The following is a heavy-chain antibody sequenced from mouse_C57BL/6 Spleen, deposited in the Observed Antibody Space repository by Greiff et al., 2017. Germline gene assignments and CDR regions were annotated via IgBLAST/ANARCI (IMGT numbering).Heavy chain of an antibody. J-gene: IGHJ1*03. Sequence: VQLQQSGAELVRPGASVKLSCTASGFNIKDDYMHWVKQRPEQGLEWIGWIDPENGDTEYASKFQGKATITADTSSNTAYLQLSSLTSEDTAVYYCTTTTNYGSSYGWYFDVWGTGTTVTVSS. CDR3: TTTTNYGSSYGWYFDV. CDR1: GFNIKDDY. V-gene: IGHV14-4*01. CDR2: IDPENGDT. D-gene: IGHD1-1*01.